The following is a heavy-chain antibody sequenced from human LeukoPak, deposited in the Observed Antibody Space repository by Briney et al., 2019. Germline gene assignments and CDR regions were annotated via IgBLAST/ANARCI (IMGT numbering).Heavy chain of an antibody. J-gene: IGHJ4*02. D-gene: IGHD3-10*01. CDR2: IYYSGST. CDR3: ARDSNGSGSYYL. Sequence: KPSETLSLTCIVSGDSISSYYWSWIRQPPGKGLEWIGYIYYSGSTNYNPSLKSRVTISVDTSKNQFSLKLSSVTAADTAVYYCARDSNGSGSYYLWGQGTLVTVSS. V-gene: IGHV4-59*01. CDR1: GDSISSYY.